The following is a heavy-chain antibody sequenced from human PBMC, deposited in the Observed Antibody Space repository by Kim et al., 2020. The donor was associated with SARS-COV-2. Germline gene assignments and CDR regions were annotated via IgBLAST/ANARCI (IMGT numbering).Heavy chain of an antibody. CDR3: VRDRMGGAFDI. D-gene: IGHD3-16*01. V-gene: IGHV3-21*01. CDR2: I. J-gene: IGHJ3*02. Sequence: IFYAETVKGRFTISRDNAKNSLYLQMNSLRDEETAVYYCVRDRMGGAFDIWGQGTMVTVSS.